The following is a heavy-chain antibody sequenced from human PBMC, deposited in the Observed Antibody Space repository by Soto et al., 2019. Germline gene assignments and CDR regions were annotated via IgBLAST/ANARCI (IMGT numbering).Heavy chain of an antibody. CDR2: FSGSGGLT. J-gene: IGHJ5*02. D-gene: IGHD3-22*01. V-gene: IGHV3-23*01. CDR3: AKGKVAVSSGKSSES. CDR1: GFSFGSYA. Sequence: WGSLRLSCVGSGFSFGSYAMTWVRQAPGKGLEWVSGFSGSGGLTYYADSVKGRLTISRDNSKDTLYLQMDSLRAEDTAVYYCAKGKVAVSSGKSSESWGQEIMVIVSS.